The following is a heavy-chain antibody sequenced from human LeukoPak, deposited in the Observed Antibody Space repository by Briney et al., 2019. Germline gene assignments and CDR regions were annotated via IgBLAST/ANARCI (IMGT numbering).Heavy chain of an antibody. Sequence: SETLSLTCTVSGGSISSYYWSWIRRPAGKGLEWIGRIYTSGSTNYNPSLKSRVTMSVDTSKNQFSLKLSSVTAADTAVYYCARDQYSSSWYERCFDYWGQGALVTVSS. CDR3: ARDQYSSSWYERCFDY. D-gene: IGHD6-13*01. J-gene: IGHJ4*02. CDR1: GGSISSYY. V-gene: IGHV4-4*07. CDR2: IYTSGST.